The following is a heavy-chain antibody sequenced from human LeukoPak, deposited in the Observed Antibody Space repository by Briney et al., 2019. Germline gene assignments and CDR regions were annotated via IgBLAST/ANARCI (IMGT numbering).Heavy chain of an antibody. V-gene: IGHV7-4-1*02. Sequence: ALVKVSCKAFGYIFTNFGITWVRQAPGQGLEWMGWINTNTGNPTYAQGFTGRFVFSLDTSVSTAYLQISSLKAEDTAVYYCAREDWNQKNCVDYWGQGTLVTVSS. CDR2: INTNTGNP. CDR1: GYIFTNFG. CDR3: AREDWNQKNCVDY. J-gene: IGHJ4*02. D-gene: IGHD1-1*01.